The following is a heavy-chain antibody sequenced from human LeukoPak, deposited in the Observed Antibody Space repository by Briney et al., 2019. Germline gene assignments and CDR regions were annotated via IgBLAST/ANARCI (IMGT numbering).Heavy chain of an antibody. D-gene: IGHD6-6*01. J-gene: IGHJ5*02. Sequence: SETLSLTCTVSGGSITSSYWSWIRQPPGKGLEWIGYIDYSGSTNYNPSLKSRVTTSVDTSKNQISLKLSSVTAADTAVYYCARGRIAARPGYNWFDPWGQGTLVTVSS. CDR3: ARGRIAARPGYNWFDP. V-gene: IGHV4-59*08. CDR2: IDYSGST. CDR1: GGSITSSY.